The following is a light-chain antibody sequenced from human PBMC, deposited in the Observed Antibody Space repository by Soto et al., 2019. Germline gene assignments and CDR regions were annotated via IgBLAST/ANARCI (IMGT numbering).Light chain of an antibody. CDR1: QSVSSY. CDR2: DAS. V-gene: IGKV3-11*01. J-gene: IGKJ4*01. Sequence: EIVFTQSPAPLSLSPGEKATLSFRASQSVSSYLAWYQQKPGQAPRLLIYDASNRATGIPARFSGSGSGTDFTLTISSLEPEDFAVYYCQQRSNWLTFGGGTRWISN. CDR3: QQRSNWLT.